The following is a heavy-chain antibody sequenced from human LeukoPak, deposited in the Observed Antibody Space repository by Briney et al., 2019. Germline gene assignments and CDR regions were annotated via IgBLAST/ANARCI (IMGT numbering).Heavy chain of an antibody. V-gene: IGHV4-39*01. D-gene: IGHD6-13*01. J-gene: IGHJ4*02. CDR3: ARQGLQQLLPGSNF. CDR1: GGSISSTSYY. CDR2: IYYSGAT. Sequence: PSETLSLTCTVSGGSISSTSYYWGWIRQAPGKGLEWLASIYYSGATYYNPSLKSRLTVSGDTSNNRFSLELTSVTAADTAVYYCARQGLQQLLPGSNFWSQGTLVTVSS.